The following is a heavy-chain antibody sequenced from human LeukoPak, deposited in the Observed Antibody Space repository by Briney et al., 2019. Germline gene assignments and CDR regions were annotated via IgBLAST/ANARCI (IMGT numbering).Heavy chain of an antibody. J-gene: IGHJ6*02. CDR3: ARDYDSSGYSPMDV. Sequence: GGSLRLSCAASGFTSSSYSMNWVRQAPGKGLEWVSSISSSSSYIYYADSVKGRFTISRDNAKNSLYLQMNSLRAEDTAVYYCARDYDSSGYSPMDVWGQGTTVTVSS. D-gene: IGHD3-22*01. CDR1: GFTSSSYS. CDR2: ISSSSSYI. V-gene: IGHV3-21*01.